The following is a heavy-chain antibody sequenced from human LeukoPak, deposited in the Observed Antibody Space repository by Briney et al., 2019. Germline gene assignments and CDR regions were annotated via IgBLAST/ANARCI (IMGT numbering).Heavy chain of an antibody. D-gene: IGHD3-10*01. CDR3: ARDYHGSIDY. CDR2: TNRDGRDT. J-gene: IGHJ4*02. V-gene: IGHV3-74*01. Sequence: PGGSLRLSCAASGFTFSSYWMHWVRQAPGKGLMWVSRTNRDGRDTIYADSVRGRFTISRDNAENTLYLRMSSPRADDTAVYYCARDYHGSIDYWGQGTLVAVSS. CDR1: GFTFSSYW.